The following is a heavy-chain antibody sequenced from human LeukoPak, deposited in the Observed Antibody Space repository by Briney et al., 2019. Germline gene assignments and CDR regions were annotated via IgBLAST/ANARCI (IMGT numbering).Heavy chain of an antibody. D-gene: IGHD3-10*01. V-gene: IGHV1-46*01. CDR2: INPSGGST. J-gene: IGHJ3*02. CDR3: ARRGADYYGSGSQDGDAFDI. CDR1: GYTFTSYY. Sequence: GASVKVSCKASGYTFTSYYMHWVRQAPGQGLEWMGIINPSGGSTSYAQKLQGRVTMTRDTSTSTVYMELSSLRSEDTAVYYCARRGADYYGSGSQDGDAFDIWGQGTMVTVSS.